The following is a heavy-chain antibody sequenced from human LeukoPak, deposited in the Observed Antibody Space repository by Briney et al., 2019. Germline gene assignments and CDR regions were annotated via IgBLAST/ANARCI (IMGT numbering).Heavy chain of an antibody. D-gene: IGHD6-19*01. CDR3: ARGGSSGWVFDY. Sequence: GGSLRLSCAASGFTFDDYGMSWVRQAPGKGLEWGSGINWNGGSKGYADSVKGRFTISRDNAKNSLYLQMNSLRAEDTALYHCARGGSSGWVFDYWGQGTLVTVSS. CDR2: INWNGGSK. CDR1: GFTFDDYG. J-gene: IGHJ4*02. V-gene: IGHV3-20*01.